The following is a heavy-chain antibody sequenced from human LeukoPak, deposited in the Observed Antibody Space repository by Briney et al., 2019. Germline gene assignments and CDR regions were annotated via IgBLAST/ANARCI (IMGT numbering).Heavy chain of an antibody. J-gene: IGHJ4*02. Sequence: GRSLRLSCAASGFTFRSYGMHWVRQAPGKGLEWVAVISYDGSNKYYADSVKGRFTISRDNSKNTLYLQMNSLRAEDTAVYYCAKEDETDVRYFDYWGQGTLVTVSS. CDR3: AKEDETDVRYFDY. V-gene: IGHV3-30*18. CDR1: GFTFRSYG. CDR2: ISYDGSNK. D-gene: IGHD1-1*01.